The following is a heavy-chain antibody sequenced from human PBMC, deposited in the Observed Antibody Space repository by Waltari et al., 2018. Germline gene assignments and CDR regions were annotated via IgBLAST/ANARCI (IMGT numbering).Heavy chain of an antibody. Sequence: EVQLRQSGAELRKPGTPVKISCKASGYTFSDYYIHWVQPAPGKGLQWVGRVYPEDGQAIYAEKFPGRVTITAETSTDTAYLELSSLTSEDTAVFYCATALGDNTSASRPFHLWGQGTVITVSS. V-gene: IGHV1-69-2*01. CDR1: GYTFSDYY. D-gene: IGHD3-10*01. J-gene: IGHJ3*01. CDR3: ATALGDNTSASRPFHL. CDR2: VYPEDGQA.